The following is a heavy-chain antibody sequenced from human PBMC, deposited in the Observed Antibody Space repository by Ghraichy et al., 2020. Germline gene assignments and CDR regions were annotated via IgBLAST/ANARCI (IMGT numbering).Heavy chain of an antibody. CDR3: AKGPNPGRLQHSSSWYYFDY. CDR1: GFTFDDYA. CDR2: ISGNGGTT. Sequence: GGSLRLSCAASGFTFDDYAMHWVRQPPGKGLEWVSLISGNGGTTYYADSVKGRFTISRDNSENSLYLQMDSLRTEDTALYYCAKGPNPGRLQHSSSWYYFDYWGQGTLVTVSS. D-gene: IGHD6-13*01. V-gene: IGHV3-43*02. J-gene: IGHJ4*02.